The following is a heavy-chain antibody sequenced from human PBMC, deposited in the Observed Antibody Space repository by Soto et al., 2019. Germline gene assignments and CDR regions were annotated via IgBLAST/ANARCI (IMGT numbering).Heavy chain of an antibody. CDR1: GYTFTTHA. V-gene: IGHV1-3*01. CDR2: INGGTGQT. Sequence: GASVKVSCKASGYTFTTHAMHWVRQAPGQSLEWMGWINGGTGQTKHSQRFQGRANITRDTSASTAYMDLSSLRSEDTAVYYCARGKGMEENYYYYGLDIWGQGTTVTVSS. CDR3: ARGKGMEENYYYYGLDI. D-gene: IGHD1-1*01. J-gene: IGHJ6*02.